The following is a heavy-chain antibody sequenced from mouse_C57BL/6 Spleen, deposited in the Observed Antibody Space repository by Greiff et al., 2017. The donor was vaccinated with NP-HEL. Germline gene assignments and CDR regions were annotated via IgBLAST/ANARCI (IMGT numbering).Heavy chain of an antibody. J-gene: IGHJ3*01. CDR1: GYTFTDHT. Sequence: QVQLQQSDAELVKPGASVKISCKVSGYTFTDHTIHWMKQRPEQGLEWIGYIYPRAGSTKYNEKFKGKATLTADKSSSTAYMQLNSLTSEDSAVYFCARHYYGSSYGSWFAYWGQGTLVTVSA. V-gene: IGHV1-78*01. CDR2: IYPRAGST. CDR3: ARHYYGSSYGSWFAY. D-gene: IGHD1-1*01.